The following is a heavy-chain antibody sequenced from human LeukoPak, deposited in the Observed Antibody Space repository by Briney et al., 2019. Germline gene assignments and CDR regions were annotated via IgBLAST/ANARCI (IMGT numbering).Heavy chain of an antibody. CDR1: GDTITGYY. V-gene: IGHV1-2*02. CDR3: AGYTVVRGITLSAFDI. D-gene: IGHD3-10*01. Sequence: ASVKVSCKASGDTITGYYLHWVRQAPRQGLEWLGCFDPNTGVTHYAQKFQGGVTITRDTSVDTEYLGLRSLTSDDTALYYCAGYTVVRGITLSAFDIWGQGTVLTVSS. J-gene: IGHJ3*02. CDR2: FDPNTGVT.